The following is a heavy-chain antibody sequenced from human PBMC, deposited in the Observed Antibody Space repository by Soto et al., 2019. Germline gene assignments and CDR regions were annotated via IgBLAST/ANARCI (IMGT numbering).Heavy chain of an antibody. CDR1: GFTFNNYA. CDR2: ISSSGYST. D-gene: IGHD2-21*02. Sequence: ELQLLESGGDLVQPGVSRRLSCAASGFTFNNYAMSWVRQAPGKGLEWVSAISSSGYSTYYADSVKGRFTISRDNSRNTVYLQMNNLRADDTAVYYCAKGSVVVAAKFDSWGQGTLVTVSS. J-gene: IGHJ4*02. V-gene: IGHV3-23*01. CDR3: AKGSVVVAAKFDS.